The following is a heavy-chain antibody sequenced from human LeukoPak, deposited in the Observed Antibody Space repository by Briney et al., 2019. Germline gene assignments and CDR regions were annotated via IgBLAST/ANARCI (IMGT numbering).Heavy chain of an antibody. V-gene: IGHV3-30-3*01. D-gene: IGHD6-6*01. CDR2: ISYDGSNK. CDR1: GFTFSSYA. Sequence: GGSLRLSCAASGFTFSSYAMHWVRQAPGKGLEWVAVISYDGSNKYYADSVKGRFTISRDNSKNTLYLQMNSLRAEDTAVYYCARAYVAARRMDHFDYWGQGTLVTVSS. J-gene: IGHJ4*02. CDR3: ARAYVAARRMDHFDY.